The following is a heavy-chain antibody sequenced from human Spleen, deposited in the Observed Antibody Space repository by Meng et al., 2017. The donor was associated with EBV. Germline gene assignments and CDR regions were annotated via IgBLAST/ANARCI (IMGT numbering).Heavy chain of an antibody. V-gene: IGHV1-69*06. CDR2: INPMYGTT. D-gene: IGHD3-16*01. CDR3: AYEVIENWFDP. CDR1: GGTCSSFA. Sequence: QVQLLLCGGEAEMAGSSVKVSCKSSGGTCSSFAISWVRQAPGPGLEWMGTINPMYGTTNYAQKFQGRVTMTAVSSSTTMYMELTSLTSDDTAVYYCAYEVIENWFDPWGQGTLVTVSS. J-gene: IGHJ5*02.